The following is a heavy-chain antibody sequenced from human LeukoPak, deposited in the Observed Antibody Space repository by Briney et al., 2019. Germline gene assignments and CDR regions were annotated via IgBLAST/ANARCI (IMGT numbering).Heavy chain of an antibody. CDR3: ATAGGVDTAMVTLEYFQH. CDR2: ISSSSSYI. D-gene: IGHD5-18*01. J-gene: IGHJ1*01. V-gene: IGHV3-21*01. Sequence: PGGSLRLSCAASGFTFSSYSMNWVRQAPGKGLEWVSSISSSSSYIYYADSVKGRFTISRDNAKNSLYLQMNSLRAEDTAVYYCATAGGVDTAMVTLEYFQHWGQGTLVTVSS. CDR1: GFTFSSYS.